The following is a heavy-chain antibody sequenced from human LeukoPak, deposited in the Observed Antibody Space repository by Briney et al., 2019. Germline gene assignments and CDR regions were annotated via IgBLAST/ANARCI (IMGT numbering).Heavy chain of an antibody. D-gene: IGHD6-6*01. J-gene: IGHJ4*02. CDR1: GGSISSSNW. Sequence: PSETLSLTCAVSGGSISSSNWWSWVRQPPGKGLEWIGEINHSGSTNYNPSLKSRVTISVDTSKNQFSLKLSSVTAADTAVYYCARRIAARPFDYWGQGTLVTVSS. CDR3: ARRIAARPFDY. V-gene: IGHV4-4*02. CDR2: INHSGST.